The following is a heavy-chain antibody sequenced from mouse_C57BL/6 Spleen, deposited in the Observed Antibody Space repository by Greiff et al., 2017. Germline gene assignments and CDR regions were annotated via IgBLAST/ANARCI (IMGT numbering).Heavy chain of an antibody. V-gene: IGHV10-1*01. Sequence: EADGGLVQPKGSLKLSCAASGFSFNTYAMNWVRQAPGKGLEWVARIRSKSNNYATYYADSVKDRFTISRDDSESMLYLQMNNLKTEDTAMYYCVRQGDSYYFDYWGQGTTLTVSS. CDR1: GFSFNTYA. CDR2: IRSKSNNYAT. J-gene: IGHJ2*01. CDR3: VRQGDSYYFDY.